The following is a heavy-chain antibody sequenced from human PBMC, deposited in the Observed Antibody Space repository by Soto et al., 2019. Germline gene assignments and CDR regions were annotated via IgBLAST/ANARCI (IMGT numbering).Heavy chain of an antibody. V-gene: IGHV3-33*01. D-gene: IGHD2-21*02. J-gene: IGHJ6*02. Sequence: QVQLVESGGGVVQPGRSLRLSCAASGFTFSSYGMHWVRQAPGKGLEWVAVIWYDGSNKYYADSVKGRFTISRDNSKNRLYLQMNSLRAEDTAVYYCAREVIHCGGDCATYYYYYGMDVWGQGTTVTVSS. CDR1: GFTFSSYG. CDR2: IWYDGSNK. CDR3: AREVIHCGGDCATYYYYYGMDV.